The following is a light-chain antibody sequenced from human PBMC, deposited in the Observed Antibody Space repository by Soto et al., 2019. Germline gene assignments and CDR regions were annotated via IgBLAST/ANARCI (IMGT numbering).Light chain of an antibody. CDR1: SSNIGNNY. V-gene: IGLV1-51*02. J-gene: IGLJ3*02. Sequence: QSVLTQPPSVSAAPGQRVTISCSGSSSNIGNNYVSWFQHLPGTAPKLLIYENNKRPSGIPDRFSGSKSGTSATLGITGLQTGDEADYYCGTWDSSVSAWVFGGGTKVTVL. CDR3: GTWDSSVSAWV. CDR2: ENN.